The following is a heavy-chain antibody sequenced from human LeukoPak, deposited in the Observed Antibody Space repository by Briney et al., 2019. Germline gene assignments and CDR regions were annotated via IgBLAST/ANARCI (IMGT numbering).Heavy chain of an antibody. Sequence: GESLKISCKGSGYSFTTYWIGWVRQMPGKGLEWMGIIYPGDSDTRYSPSFQGQVTISADKSITTAYLQWSSLKASDTAMYYCARRGYSYGHNTNWFDPWGQGTLVTVSS. CDR3: ARRGYSYGHNTNWFDP. CDR1: GYSFTTYW. D-gene: IGHD5-18*01. CDR2: IYPGDSDT. V-gene: IGHV5-51*01. J-gene: IGHJ5*02.